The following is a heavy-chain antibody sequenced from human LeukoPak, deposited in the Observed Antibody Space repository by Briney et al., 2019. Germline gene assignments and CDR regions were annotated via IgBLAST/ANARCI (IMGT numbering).Heavy chain of an antibody. CDR2: IYSGGSA. D-gene: IGHD3-10*01. J-gene: IGHJ4*02. CDR3: ARQSSNCYGSGNYRHFDY. CDR1: GGSISSTSYY. V-gene: IGHV4-39*01. Sequence: SETLSLTCTVSGGSISSTSYYWGWIRQPPGRGLEWIGSIYSGGSASYNPSPKSRLTISVDTSKSQFSLKLSSVTAADTAVYYCARQSSNCYGSGNYRHFDYWGQGTLVTVSS.